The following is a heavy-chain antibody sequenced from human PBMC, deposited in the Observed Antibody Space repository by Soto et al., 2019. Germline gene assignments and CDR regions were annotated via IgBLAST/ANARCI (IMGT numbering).Heavy chain of an antibody. Sequence: SETLSLTCAVYGQSFSGYYCSWIRQPPGKGLEWIGEINHSGSTNYNPSLKSRVTISVDTSKNQFSLKLSSVTAADTAVYYCARGFCSSSTSCAKALVDYWGQGTLVTVSS. D-gene: IGHD2-2*01. CDR1: GQSFSGYY. J-gene: IGHJ4*02. CDR2: INHSGST. CDR3: ARGFCSSSTSCAKALVDY. V-gene: IGHV4-34*01.